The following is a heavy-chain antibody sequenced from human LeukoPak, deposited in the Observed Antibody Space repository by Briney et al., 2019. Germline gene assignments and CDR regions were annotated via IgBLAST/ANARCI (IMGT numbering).Heavy chain of an antibody. Sequence: ASVKVSCKASGYTFTTYAINWVRQAPGQGLEWMGWINTDTGNPTYAQGFTGRFVFSLDTSVSTAYLQISSLKAEDTAMYYCARNRWLPDYWGQGTLVTGSS. J-gene: IGHJ4*02. CDR3: ARNRWLPDY. V-gene: IGHV7-4-1*02. CDR2: INTDTGNP. D-gene: IGHD5-24*01. CDR1: GYTFTTYA.